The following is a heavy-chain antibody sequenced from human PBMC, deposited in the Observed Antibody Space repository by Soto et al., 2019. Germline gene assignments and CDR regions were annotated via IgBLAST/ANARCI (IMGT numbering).Heavy chain of an antibody. Sequence: PSETLSLTCTVSGGSTSSGSYYWTWIRQHPGKGLEWIGYIYYSGSTYYNPSLKSRVTISVDTSKNQFSLKLSSVTAADTAVYYCARGNYGDSAYYFDYWGQGTLVTVSS. V-gene: IGHV4-31*03. J-gene: IGHJ4*02. CDR3: ARGNYGDSAYYFDY. CDR2: IYYSGST. D-gene: IGHD4-17*01. CDR1: GGSTSSGSYY.